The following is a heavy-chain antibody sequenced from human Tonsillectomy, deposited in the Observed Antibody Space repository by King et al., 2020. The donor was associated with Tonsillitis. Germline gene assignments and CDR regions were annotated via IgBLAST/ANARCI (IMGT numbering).Heavy chain of an antibody. D-gene: IGHD2-2*01. CDR1: GYTFTSYG. V-gene: IGHV1-18*01. Sequence: VQLVESGAEVKKPGASVKVSCKASGYTFTSYGISWVRQAPGQGLEWMGWISGHNGNTKYALKVQGRVTMTTDTSTSTAYMELRSLRSDDTAVYYCARDHCSSTSCYNWFDPWGQGTLVTVSS. CDR2: ISGHNGNT. J-gene: IGHJ5*02. CDR3: ARDHCSSTSCYNWFDP.